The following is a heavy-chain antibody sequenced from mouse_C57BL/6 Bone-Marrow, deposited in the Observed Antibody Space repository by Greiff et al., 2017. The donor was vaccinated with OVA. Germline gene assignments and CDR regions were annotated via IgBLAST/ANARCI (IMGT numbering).Heavy chain of an antibody. CDR2: ISYDGSN. J-gene: IGHJ4*01. V-gene: IGHV3-6*01. CDR1: GYSITSGYY. D-gene: IGHD4-1*01. CDR3: ASNCY. Sequence: ESGPGLVKPSQSLSLTCSVTGYSITSGYYWNWIRQFPGNKLEWMGYISYDGSNNYNPSLKNRISITRDTSKNQFFLKLNSVTTEDTATYYCASNCYWGQGTSVTVSS.